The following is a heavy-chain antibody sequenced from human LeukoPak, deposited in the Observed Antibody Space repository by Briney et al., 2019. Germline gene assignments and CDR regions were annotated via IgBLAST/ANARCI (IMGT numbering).Heavy chain of an antibody. V-gene: IGHV4-4*07. CDR1: GGSISSYY. J-gene: IGHJ6*03. D-gene: IGHD2-2*01. Sequence: SETLSLTCTVSGGSISSYYWSWIRQPAGKGLEWIGRIYTSGSTNYNPSLKSRVTISVDKSKNQFSLKLSSVTAAGTAVYYCARSIVVVPAALYYYYYYMDVWGKGTTVTVSS. CDR3: ARSIVVVPAALYYYYYYMDV. CDR2: IYTSGST.